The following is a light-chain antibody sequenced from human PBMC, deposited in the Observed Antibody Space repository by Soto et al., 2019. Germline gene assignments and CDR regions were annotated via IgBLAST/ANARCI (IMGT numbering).Light chain of an antibody. CDR1: QSVSNN. CDR2: GAS. CDR3: QQYYEWVT. J-gene: IGKJ4*01. V-gene: IGKV3-15*01. Sequence: EIVMTQSPATLSVSPGERATLSCRASQSVSNNLAWYQQKPGQAPRLLIYGASTRATGIPARFSGSGSGTEFPLIISSLQSEDFAVYYCQQYYEWVTFGGGTKVEIK.